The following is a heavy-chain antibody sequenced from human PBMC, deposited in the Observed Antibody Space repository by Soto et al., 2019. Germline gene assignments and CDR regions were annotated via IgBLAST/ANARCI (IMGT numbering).Heavy chain of an antibody. Sequence: GGSLRLSCAASGFTFSSYAMSWVCQAPGKGLEWVSAISGSGGSTYYADSVKGRFTISRDNSKNTLYLQMNSLRAEDTAVYYCAKDPPYYYDSSGYSYWGQGTLVTVSS. V-gene: IGHV3-23*01. CDR1: GFTFSSYA. CDR3: AKDPPYYYDSSGYSY. CDR2: ISGSGGST. J-gene: IGHJ4*02. D-gene: IGHD3-22*01.